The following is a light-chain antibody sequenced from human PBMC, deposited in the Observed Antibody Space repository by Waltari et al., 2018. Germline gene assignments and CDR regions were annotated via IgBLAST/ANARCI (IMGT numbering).Light chain of an antibody. Sequence: QSALTQPASVSGSPGQSITVSCTGTSSDIGTYNYVSWYQQHPGKAPKLMIYDVSSPPSGLSNLFSVSKSGNTASLTISGLHAEDEADYYCDSKSSSSPHVFGTGTKVTVL. J-gene: IGLJ1*01. V-gene: IGLV2-14*03. CDR1: SSDIGTYNY. CDR2: DVS. CDR3: DSKSSSSPHV.